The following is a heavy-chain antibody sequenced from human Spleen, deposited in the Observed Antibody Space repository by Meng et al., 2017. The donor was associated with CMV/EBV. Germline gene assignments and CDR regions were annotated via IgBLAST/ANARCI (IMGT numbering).Heavy chain of an antibody. Sequence: ITLKESGPTLVKPTQTLTLTCTFSGFSLSTSGVGVGWIRQPPGKALEWLALIYWDDDKRYSPSLKSRLTITKDTSKNQVVLTMTNMDPVDTATYYCAHISMVRGVILNLFDYWGQGTLVTVSS. CDR3: AHISMVRGVILNLFDY. CDR1: GFSLSTSGVG. CDR2: IYWDDDK. J-gene: IGHJ4*02. V-gene: IGHV2-5*02. D-gene: IGHD3-10*01.